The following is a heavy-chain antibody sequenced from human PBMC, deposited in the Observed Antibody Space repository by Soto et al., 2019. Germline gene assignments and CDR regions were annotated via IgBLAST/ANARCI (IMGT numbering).Heavy chain of an antibody. V-gene: IGHV3-33*01. CDR2: IWYDGSEK. Sequence: QVQLVESGGGVIQPGRSLRLSCAASGFTFSSYAMHWVRQAPGKGLEWMAIIWYDGSEKYYADYVEGRFTISRDNSENTLYLHINSLRAEDTAVYYCAREMGGAFDYWGQGTLVTVSS. CDR1: GFTFSSYA. J-gene: IGHJ4*02. CDR3: AREMGGAFDY. D-gene: IGHD3-16*01.